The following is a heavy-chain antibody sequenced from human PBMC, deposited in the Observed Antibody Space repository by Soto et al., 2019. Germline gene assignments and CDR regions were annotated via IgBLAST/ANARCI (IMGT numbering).Heavy chain of an antibody. CDR1: GYSFTSYW. CDR3: ARLYCSSTSFPNWFDX. CDR2: IDPSDSYT. D-gene: IGHD2-2*01. V-gene: IGHV5-10-1*01. J-gene: IGHJ5*02. Sequence: GEALKISWKGSGYSFTSYWISWVRQMPGKGVELMGMIDPSDSYTNYSPSFQGHVTISAYKSISTAYLQWSSLNASDTAMYYCARLYCSSTSFPNWFDXWGQGTLVTVSX.